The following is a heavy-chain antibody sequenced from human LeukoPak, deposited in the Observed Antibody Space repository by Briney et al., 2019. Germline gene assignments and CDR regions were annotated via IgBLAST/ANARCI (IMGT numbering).Heavy chain of an antibody. D-gene: IGHD3-22*01. CDR1: GFTFSSYA. CDR3: AEGGYYFDSTNWFDP. CDR2: ISGGGAST. V-gene: IGHV3-23*01. J-gene: IGHJ5*02. Sequence: GGSLRLSCAASGFTFSSYAMSWGRQAAGEGLEWVSAISGGGASTYYAYSVKGRFTISRDNSRNTLYLQMNLLRAEDAVVFCWAEGGYYFDSTNWFDPWGQGTLVTVSS.